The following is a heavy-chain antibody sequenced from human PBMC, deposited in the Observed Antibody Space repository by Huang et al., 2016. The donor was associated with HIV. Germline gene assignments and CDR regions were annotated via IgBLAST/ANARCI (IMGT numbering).Heavy chain of an antibody. CDR2: IRAYNGNT. D-gene: IGHD3-16*02. J-gene: IGHJ6*02. CDR1: GYTFTSYG. Sequence: QVQLVQSGAEVKTPGASVKVSCKASGYTFTSYGISWVRQAPGQGLEWMGWIRAYNGNTTNAQKLQGRVTMTTDTSTSTVNMEMRSLRSDDTAVYYCARLYLYGMDVWGQGTTVTVSS. V-gene: IGHV1-18*04. CDR3: ARLYLYGMDV.